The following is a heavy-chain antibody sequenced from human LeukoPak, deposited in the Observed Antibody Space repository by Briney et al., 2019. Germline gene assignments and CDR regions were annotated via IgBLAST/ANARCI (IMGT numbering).Heavy chain of an antibody. CDR2: INHSGST. Sequence: PSETLSLTCAVYGGSFSGYYWSWIRQPPGKGLEWIGEINHSGSTNYNPSLKSRVTISVDTSKNQFSLKLSSVTAAYTAVYYCARGLGGDIVVVVAARDEFDYWGQGTLVTVSS. V-gene: IGHV4-34*01. D-gene: IGHD2-15*01. CDR1: GGSFSGYY. J-gene: IGHJ4*02. CDR3: ARGLGGDIVVVVAARDEFDY.